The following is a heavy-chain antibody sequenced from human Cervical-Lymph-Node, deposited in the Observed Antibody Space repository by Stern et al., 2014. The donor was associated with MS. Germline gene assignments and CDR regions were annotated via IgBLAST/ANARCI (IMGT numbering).Heavy chain of an antibody. CDR3: ARDRGSSGYNFDY. J-gene: IGHJ4*02. D-gene: IGHD6-19*01. Sequence: EVHLVESGGGLVQPGGSLRLSCAASGFTFSAYSMNWVRQAPGKGLEWISYITSSSDLIYYADFVKGRFTISRDNAKNSLYLQMNSLRDDDTAVYYCARDRGSSGYNFDYWGQGTLVTVSS. V-gene: IGHV3-48*02. CDR1: GFTFSAYS. CDR2: ITSSSDLI.